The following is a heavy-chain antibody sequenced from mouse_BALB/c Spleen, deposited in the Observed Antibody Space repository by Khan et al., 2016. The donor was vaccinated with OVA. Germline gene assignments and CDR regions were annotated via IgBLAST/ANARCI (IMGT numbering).Heavy chain of an antibody. CDR2: IDPENGNT. D-gene: IGHD2-3*01. J-gene: IGHJ3*01. CDR3: ARGGYSPWFAY. V-gene: IGHV14-1*02. Sequence: VQLQQSGAELVRPGALVKLSCKASGFNIKDYYIHWVKQRPEQGLEWIGWIDPENGNTIYDPKFQGKASIAADTSSNTAYLQLSSLTSEDTAVYYCARGGYSPWFAYWGQGTLVTVSA. CDR1: GFNIKDYY.